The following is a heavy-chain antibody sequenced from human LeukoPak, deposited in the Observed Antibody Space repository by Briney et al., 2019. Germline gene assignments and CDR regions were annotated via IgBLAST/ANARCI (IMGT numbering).Heavy chain of an antibody. J-gene: IGHJ4*02. CDR3: AREKLGKTGTTRGTIDY. V-gene: IGHV4-34*01. D-gene: IGHD1-1*01. CDR2: INHSGST. Sequence: SETLSLTCAVYGGSFSGYYWSWIRQPPGKGLEWIGEINHSGSTNYNTSLKSRVTISVDTSKNQFSLKLSSVTAADTAVYYCAREKLGKTGTTRGTIDYWGQGTLVTVSS. CDR1: GGSFSGYY.